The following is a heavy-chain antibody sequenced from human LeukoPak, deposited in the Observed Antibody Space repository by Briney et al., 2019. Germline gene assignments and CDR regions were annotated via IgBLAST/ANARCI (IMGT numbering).Heavy chain of an antibody. D-gene: IGHD3-10*01. Sequence: GGSLRLSCAASGFXFTTYWMSWVRQAPGKGLEWVASIKQDGSEIYYVDSVKGQFSISRDNAKNSLYLQMNGLRAEDTAVYYCARGSSASWHLYFDLWGRGTLVTVSS. CDR3: ARGSSASWHLYFDL. CDR2: IKQDGSEI. V-gene: IGHV3-7*04. J-gene: IGHJ2*01. CDR1: GFXFTTYW.